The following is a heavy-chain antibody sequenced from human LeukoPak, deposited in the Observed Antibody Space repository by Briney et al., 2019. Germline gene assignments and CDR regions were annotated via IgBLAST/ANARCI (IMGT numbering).Heavy chain of an antibody. Sequence: GGSLRLSCAASGFTFSSSAMSWVRQAPGKGLEWVSSFFTNGNTYYADSVKGRFTISRDNSENTVYLQMNRLRAEDTAVYYCTRGLAPDPGYFDSWGQGTLVTVSS. CDR1: GFTFSSSA. CDR2: FFTNGNT. V-gene: IGHV3-23*05. D-gene: IGHD1-14*01. CDR3: TRGLAPDPGYFDS. J-gene: IGHJ4*02.